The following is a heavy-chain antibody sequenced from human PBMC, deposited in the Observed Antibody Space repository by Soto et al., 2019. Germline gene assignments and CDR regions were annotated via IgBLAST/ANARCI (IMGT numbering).Heavy chain of an antibody. V-gene: IGHV3-23*01. CDR1: GFTFSSYA. D-gene: IGHD5-18*01. CDR2: ISGSGGST. J-gene: IGHJ5*02. CDR3: AKDTGYSYGYHWFDP. Sequence: EVQLLESGGGLVQPGGSLRLSSAASGFTFSSYAMSWVRQAPGKGLEWVSAISGSGGSTYYADSVKGRFTISRDNSKNTLYLQMNSLRAEDTAVYYCAKDTGYSYGYHWFDPWGQGTLVTVSS.